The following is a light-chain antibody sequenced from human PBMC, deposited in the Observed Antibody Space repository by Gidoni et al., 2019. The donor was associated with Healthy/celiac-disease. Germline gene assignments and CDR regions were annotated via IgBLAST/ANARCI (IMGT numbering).Light chain of an antibody. V-gene: IGKV2-28*01. CDR1: QSLLHSNGYNY. CDR2: LGS. CDR3: MQALQTPX. J-gene: IGKJ1*01. Sequence: DIVMTQSPLSLPVTPGGPASISCRSSQSLLHSNGYNYLDWYLQKPGQSPQLLIYLGSNRASGVPDRFSGSGSGTDFTLKISRVEAEDVGVYYCMQALQTPXFXQGTKVEIK.